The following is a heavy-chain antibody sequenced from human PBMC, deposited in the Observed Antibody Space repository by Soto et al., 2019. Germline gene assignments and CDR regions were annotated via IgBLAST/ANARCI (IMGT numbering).Heavy chain of an antibody. CDR1: GFSLSTSGVG. Sequence: QITLKESGPTLVKPTQTLTLTCTFSGFSLSTSGVGVGWIRQPPGKALEGLVIIYWDDDKRYSPSLRSRLTITKDTSKTPVVLTMTNVGPEDTATYFCAHRRIGVSQWKYGDFDYWGQGTLVTFSS. J-gene: IGHJ4*02. CDR3: AHRRIGVSQWKYGDFDY. D-gene: IGHD3-3*01. CDR2: IYWDDDK. V-gene: IGHV2-5*02.